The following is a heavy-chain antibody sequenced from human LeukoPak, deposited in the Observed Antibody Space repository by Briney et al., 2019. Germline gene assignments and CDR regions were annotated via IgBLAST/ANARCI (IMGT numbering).Heavy chain of an antibody. J-gene: IGHJ5*02. D-gene: IGHD3-10*01. CDR1: GYTFSGYY. Sequence: ASVKVSCKASGYTFSGYYIHWLRQAPGQGLEWVGGIYPNTGGTKYAQRSQDRVTMTRDTSISTAYMEVSRLRYDDTAVYYCARPLRVTMIRGAEFRASSDFDPWGQGTLVTVSS. CDR3: ARPLRVTMIRGAEFRASSDFDP. V-gene: IGHV1-2*02. CDR2: IYPNTGGT.